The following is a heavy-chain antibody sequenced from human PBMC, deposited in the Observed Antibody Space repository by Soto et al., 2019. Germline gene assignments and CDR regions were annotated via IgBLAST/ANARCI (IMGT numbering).Heavy chain of an antibody. V-gene: IGHV4-61*01. Sequence: SETLSLTCSVYGGCVCNKTDYWSWIRQPPGKRLEWIGYVYYSGTTNYNPSRKSRVTIAVDLSKNQFSLRLSSVTTADTALYYCARTTAVPNTLRSRYFFDYWCQGTLVTVSS. J-gene: IGHJ4*02. CDR3: ARTTAVPNTLRSRYFFDY. D-gene: IGHD4-17*01. CDR2: VYYSGTT. CDR1: GGCVCNKTDY.